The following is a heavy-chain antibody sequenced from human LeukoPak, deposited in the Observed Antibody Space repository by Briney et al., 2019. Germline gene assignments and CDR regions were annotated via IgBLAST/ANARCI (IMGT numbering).Heavy chain of an antibody. D-gene: IGHD6-13*01. Sequence: GGSLRLSCAASGFTFSNYAMHWVRQAPGEGLEWVAVISRDGTDKYYADSVKGRLTISRDNSQSTLYLHMNSLGTEDTALYYCARAIRAPGTPENAFDIWGQGTMVTVSS. CDR1: GFTFSNYA. CDR3: ARAIRAPGTPENAFDI. V-gene: IGHV3-30*04. CDR2: ISRDGTDK. J-gene: IGHJ3*02.